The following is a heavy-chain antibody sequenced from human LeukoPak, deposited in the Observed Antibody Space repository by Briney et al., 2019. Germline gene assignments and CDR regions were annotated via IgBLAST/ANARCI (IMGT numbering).Heavy chain of an antibody. D-gene: IGHD2-8*01. CDR1: GGSFSGYY. CDR2: INHSGST. CDR3: ARAQSRQWAAPKRYYMDV. J-gene: IGHJ6*03. V-gene: IGHV4-34*01. Sequence: SETLSLTCAVYGGSFSGYYWSWIRQPPGKGLEWFGEINHSGSTNYNPSLKSRVTISVDTSKNQFSLKQSSVTAADTAVYYCARAQSRQWAAPKRYYMDVWGKGTTVTVSS.